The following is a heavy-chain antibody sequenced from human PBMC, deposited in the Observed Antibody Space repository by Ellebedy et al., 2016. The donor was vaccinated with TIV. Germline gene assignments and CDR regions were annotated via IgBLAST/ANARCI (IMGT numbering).Heavy chain of an antibody. CDR3: AYYRDSEGTHVDY. V-gene: IGHV3-15*05. CDR2: IKSKAHGGTT. CDR1: GFNFMYSG. J-gene: IGHJ4*02. Sequence: GESLKISCVTSGFNFMYSGMHWVRQAPGKGLEWVGRIKSKAHGGTTDHAGPVKGRFTISRDDSKDTLYLQMNSLKSEDTAVYYCAYYRDSEGTHVDYWGQGTLVTVSS. D-gene: IGHD3-10*01.